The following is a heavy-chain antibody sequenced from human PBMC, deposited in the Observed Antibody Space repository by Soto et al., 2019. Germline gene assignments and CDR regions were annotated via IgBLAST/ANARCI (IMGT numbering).Heavy chain of an antibody. J-gene: IGHJ6*02. CDR3: TTTTVRGVMITYYYGMEV. CDR2: IKSKTDVGTT. CDR1: FFTFSNAW. Sequence: SLRLSCSSSFFTFSNAWMNLVLQPPFKWLECVCRIKSKTDVGTTDYAAPVKGRFTISRDDSKNTLYLQMNSLKTEDTAVYYCTTTTVRGVMITYYYGMEVWGQGTTVTSP. D-gene: IGHD3-10*01. V-gene: IGHV3-15*07.